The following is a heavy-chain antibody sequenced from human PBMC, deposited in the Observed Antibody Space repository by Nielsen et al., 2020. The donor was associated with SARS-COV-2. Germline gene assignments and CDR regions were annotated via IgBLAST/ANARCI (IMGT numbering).Heavy chain of an antibody. Sequence: GGSLRLSCAASGFTFDDYAMHWVRQAPGKGLEWVSGISWNSGSIGYADSVKGRFTISRDNAKNSLYLQMNSLRAEDTALYYCARESGGSCYDYWGQGTLVTVSS. CDR3: ARESGGSCYDY. CDR1: GFTFDDYA. V-gene: IGHV3-9*01. J-gene: IGHJ4*02. CDR2: ISWNSGSI. D-gene: IGHD2-15*01.